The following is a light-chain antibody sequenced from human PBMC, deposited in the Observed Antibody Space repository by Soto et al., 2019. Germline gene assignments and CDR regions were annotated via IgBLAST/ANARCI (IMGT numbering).Light chain of an antibody. CDR1: QSVNNN. V-gene: IGKV3-15*01. CDR3: QQYNNWRT. Sequence: EIVMTQSPATLSVFPGERATLSSRASQSVNNNLAWYQQKPGQAPRLLIHGVSTRATGIPARFSGSWSGTEFTLTISSLQSEDFAVYYCQQYNNWRTFGQGTKVDIK. CDR2: GVS. J-gene: IGKJ1*01.